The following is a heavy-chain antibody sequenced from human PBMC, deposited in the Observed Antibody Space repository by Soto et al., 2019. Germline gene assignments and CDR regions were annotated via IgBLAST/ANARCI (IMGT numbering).Heavy chain of an antibody. V-gene: IGHV3-33*01. D-gene: IGHD1-26*01. CDR3: ARDCWEGVYYYGMDV. CDR2: IWYDGSNK. J-gene: IGHJ6*02. CDR1: GFTFSSYG. Sequence: PGGSLRLSCAASGFTFSSYGMHWVRQAPGKGLEWVAVIWYDGSNKYYADSVKGRFTISRDNSKNTLYLQMNSLRAEDTAVYYCARDCWEGVYYYGMDVWGQGTTVTVSS.